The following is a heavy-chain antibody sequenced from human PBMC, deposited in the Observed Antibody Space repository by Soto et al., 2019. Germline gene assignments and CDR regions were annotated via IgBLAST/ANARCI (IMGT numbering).Heavy chain of an antibody. D-gene: IGHD3-16*01. CDR3: ARTQPPMITFGGPIY. CDR1: GGSISSSSYY. V-gene: IGHV4-39*01. Sequence: QLQLQESGPGLVKPSETLSLTCTVSGGSISSSSYYWGWIRQPPGKGLEWIGSIYYSGSTYYNPSLKSRVTISVDTSKNQFSLKLSSVTAADTAVYYCARTQPPMITFGGPIYWGQGTLVTVSS. J-gene: IGHJ4*02. CDR2: IYYSGST.